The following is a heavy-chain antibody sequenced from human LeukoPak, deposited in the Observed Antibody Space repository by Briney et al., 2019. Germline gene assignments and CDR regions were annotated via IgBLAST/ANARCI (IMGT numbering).Heavy chain of an antibody. CDR3: ARLSPGTTTGYYYYYMDV. Sequence: ASVKVSCKASGYTFTSYDINWVRQATGQGLEWMGWMNPNSGNTGYAQKFQGRVTMTRNTSISTACMELSSLRSEDTAVYYCARLSPGTTTGYYYYYMDVWGKGTTVTVSS. J-gene: IGHJ6*03. V-gene: IGHV1-8*01. CDR1: GYTFTSYD. CDR2: MNPNSGNT. D-gene: IGHD4-17*01.